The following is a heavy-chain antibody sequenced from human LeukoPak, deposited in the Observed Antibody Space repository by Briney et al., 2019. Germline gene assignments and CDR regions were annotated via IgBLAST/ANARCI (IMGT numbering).Heavy chain of an antibody. Sequence: PSEALSLTCTVSGGSISSGDYYWSWIRQPPGKGLEWIGYIYYSGSTYYNPSLKSRVTISVDTSKNQFSLKLSSVTAADTAVYYCASAYYDILTGQNMDVWGQGTTVTVSS. CDR3: ASAYYDILTGQNMDV. CDR2: IYYSGST. J-gene: IGHJ6*02. V-gene: IGHV4-30-4*01. D-gene: IGHD3-9*01. CDR1: GGSISSGDYY.